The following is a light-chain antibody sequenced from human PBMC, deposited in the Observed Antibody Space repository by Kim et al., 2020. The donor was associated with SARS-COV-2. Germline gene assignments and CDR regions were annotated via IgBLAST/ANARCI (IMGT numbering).Light chain of an antibody. V-gene: IGKV1-17*01. Sequence: DIQMTQSPSSLSASVGDRVTITCRASQDIRNDLGWYQQNPGRAPKRLIYGASSLQSGVPSRFSGSGSGTEFTLTISSVQPEDFATYFCLQPSTYPITLGQETRLEIK. CDR2: GAS. CDR3: LQPSTYPIT. J-gene: IGKJ5*01. CDR1: QDIRND.